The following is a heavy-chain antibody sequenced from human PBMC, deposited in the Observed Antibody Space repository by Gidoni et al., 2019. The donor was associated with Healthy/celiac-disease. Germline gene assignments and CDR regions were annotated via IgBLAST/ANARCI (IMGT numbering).Heavy chain of an antibody. D-gene: IGHD3-10*01. CDR2: ISAYNGNT. CDR1: VYTFTSYG. CDR3: ARRITMVQGVIRMWAFDI. V-gene: IGHV1-18*01. J-gene: IGHJ3*02. Sequence: QVQLVQSGAEVKKRAASVKVSCTASVYTFTSYGISWVRQAPGQGLEWMGWISAYNGNTNYAQKLQGRVTMTTDTSTSTAYMELRSLRSDDTAVYYCARRITMVQGVIRMWAFDIWGQGTMVTVSS.